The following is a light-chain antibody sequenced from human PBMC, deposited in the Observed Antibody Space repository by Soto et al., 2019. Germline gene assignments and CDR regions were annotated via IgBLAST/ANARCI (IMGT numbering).Light chain of an antibody. CDR2: LGS. V-gene: IGKV2-28*01. J-gene: IGKJ4*01. CDR1: QSLLRNNGRNY. CDR3: MQAQQTPRT. Sequence: DIVMTQSPLSLSVSPGEPASISCRSSQSLLRNNGRNYLDWYVQKPWQSPQLLIYLGSTRASGVPDRFSGSGSGEDFTLIISRVEAADVGVYFCMQAQQTPRTFGGGTKVELK.